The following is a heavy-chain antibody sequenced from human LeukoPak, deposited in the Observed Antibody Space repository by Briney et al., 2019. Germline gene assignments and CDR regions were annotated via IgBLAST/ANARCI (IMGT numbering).Heavy chain of an antibody. V-gene: IGHV3-30*14. CDR3: ARDVWWLREMTLPFDY. CDR1: GFTFSSYA. Sequence: GGSLRLSCAASGFTFSSYAMHWVRQAPGKGLEWVAVISYDGSNKYYADSVKGRFTISRDNSKNTLYLQMNSLRAEDTAVYYCARDVWWLREMTLPFDYWGQGTLVTVSS. D-gene: IGHD5-12*01. J-gene: IGHJ4*02. CDR2: ISYDGSNK.